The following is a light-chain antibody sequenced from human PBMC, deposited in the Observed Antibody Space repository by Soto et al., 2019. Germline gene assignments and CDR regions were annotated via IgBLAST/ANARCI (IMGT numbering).Light chain of an antibody. CDR2: DAS. CDR1: QTVGNTY. CDR3: QQYGTLIT. J-gene: IGKJ5*01. V-gene: IGKV3-20*01. Sequence: EIVLTQSPGPLSLSPGERATLSCRASQTVGNTYLAWYQQKPGQAPRLLIYDASTRATDIPDRFSGSGAGTDFTLTISRLEPEDVALYYCQQYGTLITFGQGTRLEIK.